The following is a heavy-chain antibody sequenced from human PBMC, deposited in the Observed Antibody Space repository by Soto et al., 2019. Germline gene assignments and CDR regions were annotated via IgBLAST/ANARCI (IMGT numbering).Heavy chain of an antibody. V-gene: IGHV3-15*01. CDR3: TTYDYFWGSDRYRWAY. D-gene: IGHD3-16*02. J-gene: IGHJ4*02. Sequence: PGGSLRLSCVGSGITFDDAWGSWVRQAPGKGLEWVGRIKRDIDGGTTDYAAPVEGRFTISKDDSKTTLYLQMNSLKTEDTAVYYCTTYDYFWGSDRYRWAYWGLGTLVTVSS. CDR1: GITFDDAW. CDR2: IKRDIDGGTT.